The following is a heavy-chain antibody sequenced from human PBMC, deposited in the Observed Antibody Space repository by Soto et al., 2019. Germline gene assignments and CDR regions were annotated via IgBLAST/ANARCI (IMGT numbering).Heavy chain of an antibody. J-gene: IGHJ4*02. CDR2: INHSGSA. V-gene: IGHV4-34*01. Sequence: QVQLQQWGAGLLKPSETLSLTCAVYGGSFSGYYWSWIRQFPGKGLEWIGEINHSGSANYNPSLKRRVTISVDPSKNQFSRNLSSVTAADPAVYYCARNTSGWYGGSTRYYFDYWGQGTLVTVSS. CDR3: ARNTSGWYGGSTRYYFDY. D-gene: IGHD6-19*01. CDR1: GGSFSGYY.